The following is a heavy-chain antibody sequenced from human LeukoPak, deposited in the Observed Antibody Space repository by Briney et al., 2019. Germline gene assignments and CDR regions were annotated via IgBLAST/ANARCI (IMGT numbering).Heavy chain of an antibody. J-gene: IGHJ4*02. D-gene: IGHD6-19*01. Sequence: GRSLRLSCAASGFTFDDYAMHWVRQAPGKGLEWASGISWNSGSIGYADSVKGRFTISRDNAKNSLYLQMNSLRAEDTALYYCAKDNQAIAVALFDYWGQGTLVTVSS. CDR3: AKDNQAIAVALFDY. CDR2: ISWNSGSI. V-gene: IGHV3-9*01. CDR1: GFTFDDYA.